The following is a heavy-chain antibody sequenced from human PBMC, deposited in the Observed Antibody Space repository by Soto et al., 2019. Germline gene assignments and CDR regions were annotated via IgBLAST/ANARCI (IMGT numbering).Heavy chain of an antibody. V-gene: IGHV4-39*01. CDR2: IYYSGST. Sequence: QLQLQESGPGLVKPSETLSLTCTVSGGSISSSSYYWGWIRQPPGKGLEWIGSIYYSGSTYYNPSLKSRVTISVDTSKNQFSLKLSSVTAADTAVYYCARIYCSSTSCTNNYYYYYGMDVWGQGTTVTVSS. CDR1: GGSISSSSYY. J-gene: IGHJ6*02. CDR3: ARIYCSSTSCTNNYYYYYGMDV. D-gene: IGHD2-2*01.